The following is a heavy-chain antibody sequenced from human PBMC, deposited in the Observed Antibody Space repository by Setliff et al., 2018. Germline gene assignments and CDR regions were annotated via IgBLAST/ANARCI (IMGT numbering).Heavy chain of an antibody. J-gene: IGHJ4*01. V-gene: IGHV1-69*05. CDR1: GGFSAHA. CDR2: IIPILGTT. CDR3: ASALIRRVAVAGKSQFDY. D-gene: IGHD6-19*01. Sequence: SVKVSCKASGGFSAHAISWVRQVPGQGLEWMGGIIPILGTTDYAQNFQGRVTITTDESTSSAYLEMSNLRSEDTAVYYCASALIRRVAVAGKSQFDYWGQGTLVTVSS.